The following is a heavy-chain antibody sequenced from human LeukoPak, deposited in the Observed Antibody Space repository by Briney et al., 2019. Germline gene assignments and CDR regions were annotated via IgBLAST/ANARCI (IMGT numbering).Heavy chain of an antibody. J-gene: IGHJ4*02. CDR2: INPNSGGT. CDR3: ARIVDTAMVSYFDY. V-gene: IGHV1-2*02. Sequence: ASVKVSCKASGYNFIDYYMYWVRQAPGQGLEWMGWINPNSGGTNYAQKFQGRVTMTRDTSISTAYMELSRLRSDDTAVYYCARIVDTAMVSYFDYWGQGTLVTVSS. CDR1: GYNFIDYY. D-gene: IGHD5-18*01.